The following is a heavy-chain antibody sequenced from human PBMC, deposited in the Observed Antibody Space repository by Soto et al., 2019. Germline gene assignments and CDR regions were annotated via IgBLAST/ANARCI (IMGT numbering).Heavy chain of an antibody. CDR1: GGSISSAGYY. J-gene: IGHJ3*01. Sequence: SETRSLTWTVSGGSISSAGYYWSWIRQHRGKGLEWSGYIYFSGVTYYNPSLESRVTISVDTSKNQFSLRLSSVPAAHPAVYSCARDPWRTPPEAAFDAWGQGTKVPVSS. D-gene: IGHD2-2*01. V-gene: IGHV4-31*02. CDR2: IYFSGVT. CDR3: ARDPWRTPPEAAFDA.